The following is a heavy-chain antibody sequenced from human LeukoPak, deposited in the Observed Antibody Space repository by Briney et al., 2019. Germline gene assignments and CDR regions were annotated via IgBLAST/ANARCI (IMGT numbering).Heavy chain of an antibody. CDR2: INWNGGST. D-gene: IGHD1-26*01. V-gene: IGHV3-20*04. CDR1: GFTFDDYG. CDR3: ARVSGEWFRFDY. Sequence: PGGSLRLSCAASGFTFDDYGMSWVRQAPGKGLEWVSGINWNGGSTGYADSVKGRFTISRDNAKNSLYLQMNSLRAEDTAVYYCARVSGEWFRFDYWGQGTLVTVSS. J-gene: IGHJ4*02.